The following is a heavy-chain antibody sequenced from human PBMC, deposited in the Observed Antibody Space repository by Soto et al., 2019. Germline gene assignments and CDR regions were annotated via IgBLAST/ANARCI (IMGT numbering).Heavy chain of an antibody. V-gene: IGHV3-23*01. J-gene: IGHJ5*02. CDR1: GFTFNNYA. D-gene: IGHD2-8*02. Sequence: EVQLLESGGGLVQPGGSLRLSCAASGFTFNNYAMTWVRQAPGKGLEWVSTITSTGGLTYYADSVKGRFTVSRDNSKNTLYLQMNSLRADDTAIYFCSKYCTGDCSFRCYDPWGQGTLVTVSS. CDR3: SKYCTGDCSFRCYDP. CDR2: ITSTGGLT.